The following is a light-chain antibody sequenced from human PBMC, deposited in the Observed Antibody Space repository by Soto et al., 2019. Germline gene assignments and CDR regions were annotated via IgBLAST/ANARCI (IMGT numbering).Light chain of an antibody. Sequence: EIVMTQSPGTLSVSPGERATLSCRASQSVSSNLAWYQQKPGQAPRLLIFDTSNRATGIPARFSGSGSGTEFTLTISDLEPEDSAVYYCQQRSNWPRTFGQGTRLEIK. CDR1: QSVSSN. J-gene: IGKJ5*01. CDR3: QQRSNWPRT. CDR2: DTS. V-gene: IGKV3-11*01.